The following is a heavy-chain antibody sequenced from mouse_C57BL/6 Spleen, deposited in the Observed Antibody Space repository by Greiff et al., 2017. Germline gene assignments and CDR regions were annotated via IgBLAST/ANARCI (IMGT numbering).Heavy chain of an antibody. CDR1: GYTFTSYW. CDR2: IHPNSGST. D-gene: IGHD2-4*01. Sequence: QVQLKQPGAELVKPGASVTLSCKASGYTFTSYWMHWVKQRPGQGLEWIGMIHPNSGSTNYNEKFKSKATLTVDKSSSTAYMQLSSLTSEDSAVYYCAIYYDYSYAMDYWGQGTSVTVSS. V-gene: IGHV1-64*01. J-gene: IGHJ4*01. CDR3: AIYYDYSYAMDY.